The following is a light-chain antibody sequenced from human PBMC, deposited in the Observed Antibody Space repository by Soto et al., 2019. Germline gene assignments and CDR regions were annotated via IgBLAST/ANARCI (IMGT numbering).Light chain of an antibody. J-gene: IGKJ4*01. Sequence: EIVLTQSPATLSLSPGERATLSCRASQSVSSYLAWYQQKPGQAPRLLIYDASNRATGIPARFSGSGSGTDFSLTISSLEPEDVALYYCQPRSNWLTGGGGTKVEIK. CDR3: QPRSNWLT. V-gene: IGKV3-11*01. CDR1: QSVSSY. CDR2: DAS.